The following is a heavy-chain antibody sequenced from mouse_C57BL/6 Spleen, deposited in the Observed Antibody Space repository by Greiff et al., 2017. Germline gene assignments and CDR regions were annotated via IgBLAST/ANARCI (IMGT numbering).Heavy chain of an antibody. CDR3: GRSNWNEVAD. V-gene: IGHV1-64*01. J-gene: IGHJ3*01. CDR2: IHPNSGST. Sequence: VQLQQPGAELVKPGASVKLSCKASGYTFTSYWMHWVKQRPGQGLEWIGMIHPNSGSTNYNEKFKSKATLTVDKSSSTAYMQLSNLASEDSAVYYCGRSNWNEVADWGQGTLVTVSA. D-gene: IGHD4-1*01. CDR1: GYTFTSYW.